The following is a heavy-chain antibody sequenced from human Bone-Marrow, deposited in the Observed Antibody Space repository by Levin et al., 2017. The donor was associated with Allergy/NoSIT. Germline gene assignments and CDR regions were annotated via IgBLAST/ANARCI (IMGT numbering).Heavy chain of an antibody. J-gene: IGHJ4*02. CDR2: ISGSGGST. CDR1: GFTFSSYA. CDR3: AKARPLGVVVTASDY. D-gene: IGHD2-21*02. Sequence: GGSLRLSCAASGFTFSSYAMSWVRQAPGKGLEWVSGISGSGGSTYYADSVKGRFSISRDNSKNTLYLQMNSLRAEDTAVYYCAKARPLGVVVTASDYWGQGTLVTVSS. V-gene: IGHV3-23*01.